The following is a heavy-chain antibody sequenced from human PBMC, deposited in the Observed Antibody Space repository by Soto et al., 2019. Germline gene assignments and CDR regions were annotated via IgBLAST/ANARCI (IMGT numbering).Heavy chain of an antibody. J-gene: IGHJ4*02. Sequence: SETLSLTCTVSGGSISSYYWSWIRQPPGKGLEWIGYIYYSGSTNYNPSLKSRVTISVDTSKNQFSLKLSSVTAADTAVYYCARLIHYYDSSGYYSPFDYWGQGTLVTVSS. V-gene: IGHV4-59*08. CDR2: IYYSGST. CDR3: ARLIHYYDSSGYYSPFDY. D-gene: IGHD3-22*01. CDR1: GGSISSYY.